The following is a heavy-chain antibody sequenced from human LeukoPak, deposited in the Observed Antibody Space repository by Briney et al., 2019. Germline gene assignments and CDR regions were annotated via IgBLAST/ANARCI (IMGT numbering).Heavy chain of an antibody. CDR2: ISYDGSNK. CDR1: GFTFSSYG. CDR3: AKGFSSEHCSGGSCYRDYFDY. J-gene: IGHJ4*02. V-gene: IGHV3-30*18. Sequence: PGGSLRLSCAASGFTFSSYGMHWVRQAPGKGLEWVAVISYDGSNKYYADSVKGRFTISRDNSKNTLYLQMNSLRAEDTAVYYCAKGFSSEHCSGGSCYRDYFDYWGQGTLVTVSS. D-gene: IGHD2-15*01.